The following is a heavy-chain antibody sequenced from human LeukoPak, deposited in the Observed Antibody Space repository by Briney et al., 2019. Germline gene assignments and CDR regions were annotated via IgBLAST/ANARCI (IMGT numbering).Heavy chain of an antibody. J-gene: IGHJ5*02. Sequence: PGGSLRLSCAASGFTFSTYSMNWVRQAPGKGLEWVSSISGTRTYIYYADSVKGRFTISRDNAKNSLYLQMNSLRAEDTAAYYCARGSSNVAARNNWFDPWGQGTLVTVSS. D-gene: IGHD6-6*01. V-gene: IGHV3-21*01. CDR2: ISGTRTYI. CDR3: ARGSSNVAARNNWFDP. CDR1: GFTFSTYS.